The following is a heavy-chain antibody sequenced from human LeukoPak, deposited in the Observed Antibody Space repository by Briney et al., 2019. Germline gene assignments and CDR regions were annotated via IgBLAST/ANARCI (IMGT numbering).Heavy chain of an antibody. CDR3: ANPRGGDSWAFEI. CDR1: GFSFRTYG. CDR2: ISDDGSKK. V-gene: IGHV3-30*18. D-gene: IGHD2-21*02. J-gene: IGHJ3*02. Sequence: PAVSLRLSCAASGFSFRTYGMHWVRQAPGKGLEGGAGISDDGSKKYYEDSVKGRFAISTDNSKNTLDLQMNSMRAEDTTVYYCANPRGGDSWAFEIWGQGTMVTVFS.